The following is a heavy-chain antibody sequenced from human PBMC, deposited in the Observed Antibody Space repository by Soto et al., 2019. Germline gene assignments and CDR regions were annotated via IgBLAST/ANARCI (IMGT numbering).Heavy chain of an antibody. V-gene: IGHV3-9*01. CDR3: GKDVSPGGMDV. Sequence: EVQLVESGGGLVQPGGSLRLSCAGSGATLNDYALHWVRQAPGQGLEWVSGIYSISNRIDYADSVKARFTITTDNARNALLLQMNSLTTEVTAFYYSGKDVSPGGMDVWGRGIMVTVSS. CDR2: IYSISNRI. CDR1: GATLNDYA. J-gene: IGHJ6*04.